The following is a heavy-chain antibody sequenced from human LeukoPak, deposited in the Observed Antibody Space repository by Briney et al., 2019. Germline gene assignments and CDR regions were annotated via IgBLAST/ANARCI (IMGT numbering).Heavy chain of an antibody. D-gene: IGHD3-10*01. CDR1: GFTFSSYG. V-gene: IGHV3-33*01. CDR3: ARDGHYYGSGSPFYFDY. CDR2: IWYDGSNK. J-gene: IGHJ4*02. Sequence: PGRSLRLSCAASGFTFSSYGMHWVRQAPGKGLEWVAVIWYDGSNKYYADSVKGRFTISGDNSRNTLYLQMNSLRAEDTAVYYCARDGHYYGSGSPFYFDYWGQGTLVTVSS.